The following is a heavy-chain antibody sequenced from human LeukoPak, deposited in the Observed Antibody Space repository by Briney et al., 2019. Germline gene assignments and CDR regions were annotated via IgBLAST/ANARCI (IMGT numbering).Heavy chain of an antibody. CDR1: GGTFSSYA. V-gene: IGHV1-69*13. CDR2: IIPIFGTA. Sequence: SVKVSCKASGGTFSSYAISWVRQAPGQGLEWMGGIIPIFGTANYAQKFQGRVTITADESTSTAYMELSSLRSEDTAVYYCARWDHYYDSSGQQYYFDYWGQGTLVTVSS. D-gene: IGHD3-22*01. J-gene: IGHJ4*02. CDR3: ARWDHYYDSSGQQYYFDY.